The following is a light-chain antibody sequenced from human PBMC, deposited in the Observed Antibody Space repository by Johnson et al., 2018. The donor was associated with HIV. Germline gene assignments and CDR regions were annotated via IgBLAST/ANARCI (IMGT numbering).Light chain of an antibody. Sequence: QSVLTQSPSASGTPGQRVTISCSGSSSNIGSNTVNWYQQLPGTAPKLLIYRNNQRPSGVPDRFSGSKSGTSASLAISGLQAEDEADYYCAAWDDSLNGRYVFGTGTKVTFL. J-gene: IGLJ1*01. CDR2: RNN. V-gene: IGLV1-44*01. CDR1: SSNIGSNT. CDR3: AAWDDSLNGRYV.